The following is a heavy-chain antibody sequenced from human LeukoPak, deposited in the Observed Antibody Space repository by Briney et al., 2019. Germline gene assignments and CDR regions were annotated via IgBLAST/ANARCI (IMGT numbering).Heavy chain of an antibody. Sequence: GGSLRLSCTASGFTFSSYGMHWVRQAPGKGLEWVAYIQYDGSNQQYADFVKGRFSISRDRSKNIPYLQMNSLRSDDTAVYYCARDLGDTAISDYWGQGTLVTVSS. CDR2: IQYDGSNQ. CDR3: ARDLGDTAISDY. D-gene: IGHD5-18*01. V-gene: IGHV3-30*02. J-gene: IGHJ4*02. CDR1: GFTFSSYG.